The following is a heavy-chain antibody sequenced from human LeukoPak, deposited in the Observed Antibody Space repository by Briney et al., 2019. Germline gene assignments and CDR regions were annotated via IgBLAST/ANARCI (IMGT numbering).Heavy chain of an antibody. CDR1: GFTFDDYA. CDR2: ISWNSGSI. V-gene: IGHV3-9*01. Sequence: GGSLRLSCAASGFTFDDYAMHWVRQAPGKGLEWVSGISWNSGSIGYADSVKGRFTISRDNAKNSLYLQMNSLRAEDTALYYCAKTPMATIMGALSYWGQGTLVTVSS. J-gene: IGHJ4*02. D-gene: IGHD5-24*01. CDR3: AKTPMATIMGALSY.